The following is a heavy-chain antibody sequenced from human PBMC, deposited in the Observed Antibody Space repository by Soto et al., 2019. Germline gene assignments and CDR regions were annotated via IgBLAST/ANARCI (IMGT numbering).Heavy chain of an antibody. CDR2: ISYDGSNK. V-gene: IGHV3-30*18. J-gene: IGHJ4*02. CDR1: GFTFSSYG. D-gene: IGHD5-12*01. CDR3: AKTYSGYDYHY. Sequence: QVRLVESGGGVVQPGRSLRLSCAASGFTFSSYGMHWVRQAPGKGLEWVAVISYDGSNKYYADSVKGRFTISRDNSKNTLYLQMNSLRAEDTAVYYCAKTYSGYDYHYWGQGTLVTVSS.